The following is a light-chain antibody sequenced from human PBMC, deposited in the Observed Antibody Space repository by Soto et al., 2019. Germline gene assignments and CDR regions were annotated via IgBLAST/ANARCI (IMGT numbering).Light chain of an antibody. CDR1: QRVDSY. V-gene: IGKV1-39*01. CDR2: AAS. Sequence: DIQMTQSPSSLSASVGDSVTLSCQTSQRVDSYIHWYQQQAGKAPKLLIYAASTLHTGVPSRFSGGRSGTDFTLTTSGLQPEDFATYYWQQTYTTLATFGQGTKVE. CDR3: QQTYTTLAT. J-gene: IGKJ1*01.